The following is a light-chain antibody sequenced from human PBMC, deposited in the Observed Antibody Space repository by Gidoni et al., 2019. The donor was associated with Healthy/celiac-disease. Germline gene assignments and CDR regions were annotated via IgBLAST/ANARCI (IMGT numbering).Light chain of an antibody. CDR2: AAS. J-gene: IGKJ4*01. CDR1: QGISSY. CDR3: QQYYSYPLT. Sequence: AIRITQSPSSFSASTGDRVTLTCRASQGISSYLAWYQHKPGKAPKLLIYAASTLQSGVPSRFSGSGSGTDFTLTISCLQSEDFATYYCQQYYSYPLTFGGGTKVEIK. V-gene: IGKV1-8*01.